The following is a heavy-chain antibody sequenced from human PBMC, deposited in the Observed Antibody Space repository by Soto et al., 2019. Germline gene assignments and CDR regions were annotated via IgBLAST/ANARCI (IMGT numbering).Heavy chain of an antibody. CDR1: GYTFTSYD. CDR3: ARAFVTIFGVVTLAFGY. J-gene: IGHJ4*02. D-gene: IGHD3-3*01. V-gene: IGHV1-8*01. CDR2: MNPNSGNT. Sequence: ASVKVSCKASGYTFTSYDINWVRQATGQGLEWMGWMNPNSGNTGYAQKFQGRVTMTRNTSISTAYMELSSLRSEDTAVYYCARAFVTIFGVVTLAFGYRRQRPLVPAS.